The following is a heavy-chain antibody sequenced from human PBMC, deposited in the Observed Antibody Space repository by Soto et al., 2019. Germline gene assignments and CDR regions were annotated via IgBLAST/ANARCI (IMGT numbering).Heavy chain of an antibody. V-gene: IGHV4-59*11. J-gene: IGHJ4*02. CDR1: GGSISNHY. Sequence: QVQLRELGPGLLKPSETLSLTCTVSGGSISNHYWSWIRQPPGKGLEWIGYIYYNGNTNYNPSLKSRVTMSVDTSKNQISLTLSSVTAADTAVYYCARANWYSEYWGQGTLVTVSS. CDR3: ARANWYSEY. D-gene: IGHD7-27*01. CDR2: IYYNGNT.